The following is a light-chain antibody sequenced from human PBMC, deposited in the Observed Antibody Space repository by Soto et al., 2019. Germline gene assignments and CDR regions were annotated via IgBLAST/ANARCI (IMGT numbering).Light chain of an antibody. CDR1: NIGSKS. CDR3: QLWDSSTVV. J-gene: IGLJ2*01. CDR2: YDS. V-gene: IGLV3-21*04. Sequence: SYELTQPHSVSVAPGKTARITCGGNNIGSKSVHWYKQKPGQAPVQVIYYDSDRPSGIPERFSGSNSGNTATLTISRVEDGDEADYYCQLWDSSTVVFVGGTKLTVL.